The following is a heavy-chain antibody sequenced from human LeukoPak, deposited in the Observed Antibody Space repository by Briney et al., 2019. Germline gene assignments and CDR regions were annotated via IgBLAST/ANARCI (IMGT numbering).Heavy chain of an antibody. D-gene: IGHD3-22*01. CDR3: ARDDSTGFHYYLDV. CDR2: IHFSGNT. Sequence: SQTLSLTCNVSGGSISSGDYYWSWIHQPPGKGLEWIGYIHFSGNTFHNPSLQSRVTISADMSKNHLSLRLSSVTAADTAVYFCARDDSTGFHYYLDVWGKGTTVTVSS. V-gene: IGHV4-30-4*01. J-gene: IGHJ6*03. CDR1: GGSISSGDYY.